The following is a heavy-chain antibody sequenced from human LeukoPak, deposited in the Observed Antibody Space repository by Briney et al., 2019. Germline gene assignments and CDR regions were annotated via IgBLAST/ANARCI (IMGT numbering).Heavy chain of an antibody. D-gene: IGHD6-19*01. CDR3: ARGGRYSSGWYDY. CDR2: VSGSGGST. Sequence: PGGSLRLSCAASGFTFSSYAMSWVRQAPGKGLEWVSAVSGSGGSTYYADSVKGRFTISRDNSKNTLYLQMNSLRAEDTAVYYCARGGRYSSGWYDYWGQGTLVTVSS. CDR1: GFTFSSYA. V-gene: IGHV3-23*01. J-gene: IGHJ4*02.